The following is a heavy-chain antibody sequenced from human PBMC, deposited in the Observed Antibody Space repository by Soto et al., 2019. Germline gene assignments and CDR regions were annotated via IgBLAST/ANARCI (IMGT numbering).Heavy chain of an antibody. J-gene: IGHJ3*02. V-gene: IGHV3-9*01. CDR2: ISWNSGSI. D-gene: IGHD3-10*01. CDR3: AKGLRITMVRGVIGAFDI. CDR1: GFTFDDYA. Sequence: EVQLVESGGGLVQPGRSLRLSCAASGFTFDDYAMHWVRQAPGKGLEWVSGISWNSGSIGYADSVKGRFTISRDNAKNSLYLQMNSLRAEDTALYYCAKGLRITMVRGVIGAFDIWGQGTMVTVSS.